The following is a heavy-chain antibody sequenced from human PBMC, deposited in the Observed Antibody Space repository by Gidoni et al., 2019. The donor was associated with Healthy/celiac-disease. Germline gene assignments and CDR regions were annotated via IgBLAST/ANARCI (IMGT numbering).Heavy chain of an antibody. D-gene: IGHD3-3*01. CDR1: GGTFSSYA. CDR3: ARNFSHYDFWSGYYNWYFDL. J-gene: IGHJ2*01. V-gene: IGHV1-69*01. Sequence: QVQLVQSGAEVKKPGSSVKVSCKASGGTFSSYAIRWVRQAPGQGLEWMGGIIPIFGTANYAQKFQGRVTITADESTSTAYMELSSLRSEDTAVYYCARNFSHYDFWSGYYNWYFDLWGRGTLVTVSS. CDR2: IIPIFGTA.